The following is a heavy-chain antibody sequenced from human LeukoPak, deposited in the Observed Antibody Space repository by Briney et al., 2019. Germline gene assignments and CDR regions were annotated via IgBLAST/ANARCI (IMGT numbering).Heavy chain of an antibody. D-gene: IGHD1-26*01. CDR3: ARRAGSYGNDAFDI. CDR2: ISAYNGNT. Sequence: ASVKVSCKASGYTFTSYGISWVRQAPGQGLEWMGWISAYNGNTNYAQKLQGRVTMTTDTSTSTAYMELRSLRSDDTAVYYCARRAGSYGNDAFDIWGQGTMVTVSS. J-gene: IGHJ3*02. CDR1: GYTFTSYG. V-gene: IGHV1-18*01.